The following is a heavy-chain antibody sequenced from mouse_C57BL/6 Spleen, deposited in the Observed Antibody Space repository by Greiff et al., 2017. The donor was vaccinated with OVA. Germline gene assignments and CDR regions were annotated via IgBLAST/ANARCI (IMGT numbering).Heavy chain of an antibody. CDR1: GFTFSDYY. CDR2: INYDGSST. J-gene: IGHJ4*01. Sequence: EVKVVESEGGLVQPGSSMKLSCTASGFTFSDYYMAWVRQVPEKGLEWVANINYDGSSTYYLDSLKSRFIISRDNAKNILYLQMSSLKSEDTATYYCARAPDWALYAMDYWGQGTSVTVSS. V-gene: IGHV5-16*01. CDR3: ARAPDWALYAMDY. D-gene: IGHD4-1*01.